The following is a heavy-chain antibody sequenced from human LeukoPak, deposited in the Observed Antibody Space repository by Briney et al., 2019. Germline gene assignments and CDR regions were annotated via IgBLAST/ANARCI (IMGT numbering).Heavy chain of an antibody. CDR2: ISPSGGST. V-gene: IGHV1-46*03. CDR3: AREMVTVTGFDF. D-gene: IGHD5-24*01. CDR1: GYTFTSYN. Sequence: GASVKVSCEASGYTFTSYNIHWVRQAPGQGLEWMGIISPSGGSTTYAQKFQGRVTMTRDTSTGTVYMELSSLRSEDTAVYWCAREMVTVTGFDFWGQGTLVTVSS. J-gene: IGHJ4*02.